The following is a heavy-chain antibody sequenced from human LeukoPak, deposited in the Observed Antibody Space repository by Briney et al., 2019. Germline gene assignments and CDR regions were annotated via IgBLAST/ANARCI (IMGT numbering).Heavy chain of an antibody. V-gene: IGHV5-51*01. CDR1: GYRFNAYW. CDR2: IYPDYSDT. CDR3: ARPNITSYYDSRGYDAFDV. D-gene: IGHD3-22*01. J-gene: IGHJ3*01. Sequence: GESLKISCKGSGYRFNAYWIAWVRQMPGKGLEWMGIIYPDYSDTRYSPSFQGQVTFSADKSVRTAYLQWSSLKASDTAMYYCARPNITSYYDSRGYDAFDVWGQGTMVTVSS.